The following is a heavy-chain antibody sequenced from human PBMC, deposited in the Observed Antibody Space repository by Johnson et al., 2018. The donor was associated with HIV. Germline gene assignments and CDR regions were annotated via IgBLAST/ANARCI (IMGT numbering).Heavy chain of an antibody. CDR3: ARDPEEYCGGDCYL. J-gene: IGHJ3*01. D-gene: IGHD2-21*02. Sequence: QVQLVESGGGVVQPGTSLRLSCAASGFSFNTNGMHWVRQAPGKGLEWVSFISHDGSDKYHADSLKGRFTISRDNSKHTLYLQMGSLRTDDMAVYYCARDPEEYCGGDCYLWGQGTMVTVSS. V-gene: IGHV3-30*03. CDR1: GFSFNTNG. CDR2: ISHDGSDK.